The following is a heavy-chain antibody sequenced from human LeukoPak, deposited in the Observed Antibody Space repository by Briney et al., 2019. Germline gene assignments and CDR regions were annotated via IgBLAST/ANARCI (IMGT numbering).Heavy chain of an antibody. CDR1: GGSITSDY. D-gene: IGHD4/OR15-4a*01. Sequence: SETLSLTCTVVGGSITSDYWSWIRQPAGKGLEWIGRIFTSGSTAYNPSLKSRVTISLDTSKNQFFLKLSSVTAADTAAYFCSRGGANDLWGQGTLVTVSS. CDR2: IFTSGST. CDR3: SRGGANDL. V-gene: IGHV4-4*07. J-gene: IGHJ5*02.